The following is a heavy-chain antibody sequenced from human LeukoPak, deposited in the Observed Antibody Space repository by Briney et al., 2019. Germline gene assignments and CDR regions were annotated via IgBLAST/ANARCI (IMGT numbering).Heavy chain of an antibody. CDR2: ISANNGNT. CDR3: ARAPAFLWYAQFDF. J-gene: IGHJ4*02. CDR1: GYTFTSYA. Sequence: ASVKVSCKASGYTFTSYAISWVRQAPGQGLEWMGWISANNGNTNYAQKVQDRVTMTTDTSTSTAYMELRSLRSDVTAVYYCARAPAFLWYAQFDFWGQGTLVTVSS. V-gene: IGHV1-18*01. D-gene: IGHD2/OR15-2a*01.